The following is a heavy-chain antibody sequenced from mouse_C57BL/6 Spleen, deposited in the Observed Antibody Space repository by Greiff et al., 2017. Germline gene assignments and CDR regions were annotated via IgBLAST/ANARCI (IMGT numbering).Heavy chain of an antibody. D-gene: IGHD1-1*01. J-gene: IGHJ4*01. Sequence: VKLQESGAELVRPGASVTLSCKASGYTFTDYEMHWVKQTPVHGLEWIGAIDPETGGTAYNQKFKGKAILTADKSSSTAYMELRSLTSEDSAVYYCTRSATVVAPYYAMDYWGQGTSVTVSS. CDR3: TRSATVVAPYYAMDY. CDR2: IDPETGGT. V-gene: IGHV1-15*01. CDR1: GYTFTDYE.